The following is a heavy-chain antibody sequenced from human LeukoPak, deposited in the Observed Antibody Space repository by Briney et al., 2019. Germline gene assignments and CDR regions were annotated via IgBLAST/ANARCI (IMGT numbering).Heavy chain of an antibody. V-gene: IGHV4-39*01. J-gene: IGHJ4*02. D-gene: IGHD6-19*01. CDR3: ARRLGIAVFDY. CDR2: IYYSGST. CDR1: GGSISSSYYY. Sequence: SETLSLTCTVSGGSISSSYYYWGWIRQPPGKGLELIGSIYYSGSTYYNPSLRSRVTMSVDTSKNQFSLKMSSVTAADTAVYHCARRLGIAVFDYWGQGTLVTVSS.